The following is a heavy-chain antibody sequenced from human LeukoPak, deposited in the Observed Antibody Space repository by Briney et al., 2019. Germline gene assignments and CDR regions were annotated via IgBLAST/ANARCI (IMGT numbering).Heavy chain of an antibody. D-gene: IGHD3-10*01. CDR1: GGSISSGSYY. V-gene: IGHV4-39*01. Sequence: SETLSLTCTVSGGSISSGSYYWGWIRQPPGKGLEWIGSIYYSGSTYYNPSLKSRVTISVDTSKNQFSLKLSSVTAADTAVYYCARLRGGRGSGLTVGIFDYWGQGTLVTVSS. CDR2: IYYSGST. CDR3: ARLRGGRGSGLTVGIFDY. J-gene: IGHJ4*02.